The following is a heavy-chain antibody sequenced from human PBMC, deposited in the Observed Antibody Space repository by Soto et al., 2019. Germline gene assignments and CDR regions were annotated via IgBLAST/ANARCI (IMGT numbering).Heavy chain of an antibody. V-gene: IGHV3-48*01. D-gene: IGHD3-3*01. CDR3: ARGTYYSGDNGYYYFDS. J-gene: IGHJ4*02. CDR1: GFTSSSES. Sequence: PGGSLRLSCAASGFTSSSESMIWLRHAPGKGLEWVSFISRTSNVIYYVDSVKGRFTTSRDNGKNLLFLQMNDLRGEDTAVYYCARGTYYSGDNGYYYFDSWGKGTLVTVSS. CDR2: ISRTSNVI.